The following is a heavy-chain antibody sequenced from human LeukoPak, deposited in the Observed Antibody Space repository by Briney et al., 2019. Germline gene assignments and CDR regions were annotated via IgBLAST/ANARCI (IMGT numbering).Heavy chain of an antibody. CDR1: GFTFSSTT. J-gene: IGHJ6*02. D-gene: IGHD2-2*01. CDR2: ITAIDGRT. CDR3: AKNGPIVPALYYYYGMDV. V-gene: IGHV3-23*01. Sequence: GGSLRLSCVASGFTFSSTTKGWVRQAPGRGLEWVSSITAIDGRTYYADSVRGRFTVSRDNSKNTLYLQMNSLTAEDTAVYYCAKNGPIVPALYYYYGMDVWGQGTTVTVSS.